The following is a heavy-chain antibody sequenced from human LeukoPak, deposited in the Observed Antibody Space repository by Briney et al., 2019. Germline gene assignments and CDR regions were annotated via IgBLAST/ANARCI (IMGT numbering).Heavy chain of an antibody. D-gene: IGHD3-10*01. J-gene: IGHJ6*02. CDR1: GCTVSSDF. Sequence: GGSLRLSCVASGCTVSSDFMGWVRQAPGKGLQWLTLISAEGYTYYADSVKGRFTISRDSSKNALYLQMNSLRVEDTALYYCSKGRGGVWGQGTTVTVSS. CDR2: ISAEGYT. CDR3: SKGRGGV. V-gene: IGHV3-66*01.